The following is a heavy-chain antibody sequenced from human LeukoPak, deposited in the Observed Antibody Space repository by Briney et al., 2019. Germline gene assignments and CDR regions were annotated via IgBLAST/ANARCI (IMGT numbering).Heavy chain of an antibody. CDR3: ARVSLCPAYSGTYCQYLDY. D-gene: IGHD1-26*01. J-gene: IGHJ4*02. V-gene: IGHV4-59*01. Sequence: PSETLSLTCIVFGDSISSYYWSWIRQPPGKGLEWIGYIYYSGSTNYNPSLKNRVTISLDTSMNQFSLRLSSVTAADTAVYYCARVSLCPAYSGTYCQYLDYWGQGTLVTVSP. CDR2: IYYSGST. CDR1: GDSISSYY.